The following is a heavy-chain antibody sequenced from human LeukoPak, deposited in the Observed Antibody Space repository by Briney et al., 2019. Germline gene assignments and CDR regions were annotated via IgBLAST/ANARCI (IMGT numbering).Heavy chain of an antibody. CDR2: IYHSGST. J-gene: IGHJ4*02. CDR1: GYSISSGYY. Sequence: PSETLSLTCTVSGYSISSGYYWGWIRQPPGKGLEWIGSIYHSGSTYYNPSLKSRVTISVDTSKNQFSLKLSSVTAADTAVYYCARDLMSTVPEGNSWGQGTLVTVSS. D-gene: IGHD5-24*01. CDR3: ARDLMSTVPEGNS. V-gene: IGHV4-38-2*02.